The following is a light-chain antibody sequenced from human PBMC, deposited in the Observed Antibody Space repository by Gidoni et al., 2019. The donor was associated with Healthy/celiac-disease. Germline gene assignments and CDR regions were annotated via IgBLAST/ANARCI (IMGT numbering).Light chain of an antibody. J-gene: IGLJ2*01. CDR2: QDS. V-gene: IGLV3-1*01. CDR1: KLGDKY. Sequence: SYELTPPPSVSVSPGQTASITCSGAKLGDKYACWYQQKPGQSPVLCIYQDSKRPSGIPERFAGSNSGNTATLTISGTQAMDEADYYCQAWDSSTAGVFGGGTKLTVL. CDR3: QAWDSSTAGV.